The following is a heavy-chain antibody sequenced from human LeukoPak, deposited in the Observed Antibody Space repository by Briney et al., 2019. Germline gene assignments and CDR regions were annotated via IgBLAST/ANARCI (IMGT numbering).Heavy chain of an antibody. Sequence: ASVKVSCKASGGTFNSYAISWVRQAPGQGLEWMGIINPSGGSTSYAQKFQGRVTMTRDMSTSTVYMELSSLRSEDTAVYYCARDIGLAAAGTSGFDYWGQGTLVTVSS. CDR3: ARDIGLAAAGTSGFDY. V-gene: IGHV1-46*02. CDR2: INPSGGST. D-gene: IGHD6-13*01. J-gene: IGHJ4*02. CDR1: GGTFNSYA.